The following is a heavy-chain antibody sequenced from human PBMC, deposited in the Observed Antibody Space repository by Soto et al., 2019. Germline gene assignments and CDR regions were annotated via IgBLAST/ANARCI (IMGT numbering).Heavy chain of an antibody. Sequence: GASVKVSCKASGGTFGIYAIMWVRQAPGQGLEWMGGIIPIFGTANYAQKFQGRVTITADESTSTAYMELSSLRSEDTAVYYCARESRYCSGGSCYFLPGIDYWGQGTLVTVSS. D-gene: IGHD2-15*01. CDR3: ARESRYCSGGSCYFLPGIDY. J-gene: IGHJ4*02. V-gene: IGHV1-69*13. CDR1: GGTFGIYA. CDR2: IIPIFGTA.